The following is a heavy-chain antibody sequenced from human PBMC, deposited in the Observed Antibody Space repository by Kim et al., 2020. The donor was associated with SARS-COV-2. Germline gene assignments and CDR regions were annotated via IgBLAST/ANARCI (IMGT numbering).Heavy chain of an antibody. CDR2: IIPIFGTA. J-gene: IGHJ4*02. D-gene: IGHD3-16*02. Sequence: SVKVSCKASGGTFSSYAISWVRQAPGQGLEWMGGIIPIFGTANYAQKFQGRVTITADESTSTAYMELSSLRSEDTAVYYCARDSSLGELSSGEYYFDYWGQGTLVTVSS. CDR1: GGTFSSYA. CDR3: ARDSSLGELSSGEYYFDY. V-gene: IGHV1-69*13.